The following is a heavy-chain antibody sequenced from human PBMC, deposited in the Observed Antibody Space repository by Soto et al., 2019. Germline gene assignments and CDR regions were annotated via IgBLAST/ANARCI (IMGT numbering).Heavy chain of an antibody. CDR2: IWYDGSNK. CDR1: GFTFSSYG. CDR3: ARVKDPFCSGGSCYSGLGY. D-gene: IGHD2-15*01. J-gene: IGHJ4*02. Sequence: QVQLVESGGGVVQPGRSLRLSCAASGFTFSSYGMHWVRQAPGKGLEWVAVIWYDGSNKYYADSVKGRFTISRDNSKNTLYLQMNSMRAEDTAVYDCARVKDPFCSGGSCYSGLGYWGQGNLVTVSS. V-gene: IGHV3-33*01.